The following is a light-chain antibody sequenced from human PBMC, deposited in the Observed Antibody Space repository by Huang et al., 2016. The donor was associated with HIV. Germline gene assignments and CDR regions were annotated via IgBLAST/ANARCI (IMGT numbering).Light chain of an antibody. Sequence: EIVMTQSPATLSVSPGQRVTLSCRANRSVSTNLAWYQQRHGQAPSLLIYGSSTRAPCIPARFSCSGSGTAFSLTIISLQSEDFALYYCHQYNNWLLSFGGGTRV. J-gene: IGKJ4*01. CDR2: GSS. V-gene: IGKV3-15*01. CDR1: RSVSTN. CDR3: HQYNNWLLS.